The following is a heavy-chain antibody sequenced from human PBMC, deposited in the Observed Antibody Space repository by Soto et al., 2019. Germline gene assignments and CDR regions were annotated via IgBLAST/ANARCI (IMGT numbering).Heavy chain of an antibody. Sequence: SETLSLTCAVYGGSVNGYYWNWIRQPPGKGLEWIGEINHTGTTNYNPSLKSRVTMSVDKPKNQFSLNLTSVTAADTAVYYCARVISSRDEYFDYWGQGTVVTVSS. D-gene: IGHD2-2*01. CDR1: GGSVNGYY. V-gene: IGHV4-34*10. CDR3: ARVISSRDEYFDY. CDR2: INHTGTT. J-gene: IGHJ4*02.